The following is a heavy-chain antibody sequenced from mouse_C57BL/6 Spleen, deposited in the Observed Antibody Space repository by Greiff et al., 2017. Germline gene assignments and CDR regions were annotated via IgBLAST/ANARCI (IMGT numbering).Heavy chain of an antibody. CDR3: ARMHYGSSYGFAY. Sequence: EVQVVESGPELVKPGASVKMSCKASGYTFTDYNMHWVKQSHGKSLEWIGYINPNNGGTSYNQKFKGKATLTVNKSSSTAYMELRSLTSEDSAVYYCARMHYGSSYGFAYWGQGTLVTVSA. V-gene: IGHV1-22*01. CDR2: INPNNGGT. J-gene: IGHJ3*01. D-gene: IGHD1-1*01. CDR1: GYTFTDYN.